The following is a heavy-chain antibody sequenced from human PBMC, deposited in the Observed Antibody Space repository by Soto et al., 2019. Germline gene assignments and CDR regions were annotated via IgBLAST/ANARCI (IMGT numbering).Heavy chain of an antibody. D-gene: IGHD4-4*01. CDR3: ATMTTVPRYYMDV. Sequence: SETLSLTCTVSGGSISSSSYYWGWIRQPPGKGLEWIGSIYYSGSTYYNPSLKSRVTISVDTSKNQFSLKLSSVTAADTAVYYCATMTTVPRYYMDVWGKGTTVTVSS. V-gene: IGHV4-39*01. CDR2: IYYSGST. J-gene: IGHJ6*03. CDR1: GGSISSSSYY.